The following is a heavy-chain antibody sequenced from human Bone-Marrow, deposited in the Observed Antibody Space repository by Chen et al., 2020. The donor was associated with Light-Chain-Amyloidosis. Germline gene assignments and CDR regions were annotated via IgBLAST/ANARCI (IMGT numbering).Heavy chain of an antibody. V-gene: IGHV4-61*02. CDR3: ARATATYYDFWSGYYSFDY. CDR1: GGSISSGSYY. J-gene: IGHJ4*02. CDR2: IYYSGST. D-gene: IGHD3-3*01. Sequence: QVQLQESGPGLVKPSQTLSLTCTVSGGSISSGSYYWSWIRQPAGKGLEWIGSIYYSGSTYYNPSLKSRVTISVDTSKNQFSLKLSSVTAADTAVYYCARATATYYDFWSGYYSFDYWGQGTLVTVSS.